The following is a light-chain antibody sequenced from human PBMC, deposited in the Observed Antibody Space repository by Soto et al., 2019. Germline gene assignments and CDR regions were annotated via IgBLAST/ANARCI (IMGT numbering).Light chain of an antibody. CDR3: QQYNNWPPLWT. J-gene: IGKJ1*01. CDR1: QSVSSN. Sequence: EIVMTQSPATLSVSPGERSTLSCSSSQSVSSNLAWYQQKPGQAPRLLIYGASTRATGIPARFSGSGSGTEFTLTISSLQSEGFAVYYCQQYNNWPPLWTFGQGTKVDIK. V-gene: IGKV3-15*01. CDR2: GAS.